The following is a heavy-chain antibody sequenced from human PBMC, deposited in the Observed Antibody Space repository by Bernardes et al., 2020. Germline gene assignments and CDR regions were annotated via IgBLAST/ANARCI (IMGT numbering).Heavy chain of an antibody. CDR2: IYWDDDK. CDR1: GFSLSTSGVG. Sequence: SGPTLVKPTQTLTLTCTFSGFSLSTSGVGVGWIRQPPGTALEWLALIYWDDDKRYSPSLKSRLTITKDTSKNQVVLTMTNMDPVDTATYYCARTYYDFWSGYYYYYYYGMDVWGQGTTVTVSS. CDR3: ARTYYDFWSGYYYYYYYGMDV. V-gene: IGHV2-5*02. D-gene: IGHD3-3*01. J-gene: IGHJ6*02.